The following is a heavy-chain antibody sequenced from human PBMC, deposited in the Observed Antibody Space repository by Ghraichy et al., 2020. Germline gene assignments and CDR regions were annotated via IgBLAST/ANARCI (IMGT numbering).Heavy chain of an antibody. J-gene: IGHJ4*02. CDR3: ARSLVVPAAGVTPHFDY. CDR1: GFSLSTSGMR. V-gene: IGHV2-70*04. Sequence: SGPTLVKPTQTLTLTCTFSGFSLSTSGMRVSWIRQPPGKALKWLARIDWDDDKFYSTSLKTRLTISKDTSKNQVVLTMTNMDPVDTATYYCARSLVVPAAGVTPHFDYWGQGTLVTVSS. D-gene: IGHD2-2*01. CDR2: IDWDDDK.